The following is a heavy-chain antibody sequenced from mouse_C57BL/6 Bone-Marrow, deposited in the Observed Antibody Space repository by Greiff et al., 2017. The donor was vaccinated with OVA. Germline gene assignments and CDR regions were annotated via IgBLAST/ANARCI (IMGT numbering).Heavy chain of an antibody. CDR1: GFSLSTFGMG. CDR2: IWWDDDK. Sequence: QVTLKVSGPGILQPSQTLSLTCSFSGFSLSTFGMGVGWIRQPSGKGLEWLAHIWWDDDKYYNPALKSRLTISKDTSKNQVFLKIANVDTAVTATYYCARIWSYYGSCYWYFDVWGTGTTVTVSS. D-gene: IGHD1-1*01. V-gene: IGHV8-8*01. J-gene: IGHJ1*03. CDR3: ARIWSYYGSCYWYFDV.